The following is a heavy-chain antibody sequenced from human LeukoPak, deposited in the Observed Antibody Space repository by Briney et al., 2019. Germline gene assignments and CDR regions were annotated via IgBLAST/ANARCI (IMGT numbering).Heavy chain of an antibody. CDR1: GYTFTTFS. Sequence: ASVKVSCKASGYTFTTFSISWVRQAPGQGLEWMAWISGYDGNTNYAQRFQGRVTVTTDTSASTAYMELRSLRSDDTAVYYCARDMGLYENKGGDYWGQGTLVTVSS. V-gene: IGHV1-18*01. D-gene: IGHD5/OR15-5a*01. J-gene: IGHJ4*02. CDR3: ARDMGLYENKGGDY. CDR2: ISGYDGNT.